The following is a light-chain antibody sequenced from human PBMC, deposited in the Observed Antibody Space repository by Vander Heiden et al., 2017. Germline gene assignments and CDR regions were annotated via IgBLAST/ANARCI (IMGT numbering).Light chain of an antibody. CDR1: QSISSY. CDR2: AAS. J-gene: IGKJ2*01. Sequence: DIQIPQSPSSLSASVGDRVTITCRASQSISSYLNWYQQKPGKAPKLLIYAASSLQSGVPSRFSGSGSGTDFTLTISRLQPEDFATYYCLQSDSTPYTFGQGTRLEMK. V-gene: IGKV1-39*01. CDR3: LQSDSTPYT.